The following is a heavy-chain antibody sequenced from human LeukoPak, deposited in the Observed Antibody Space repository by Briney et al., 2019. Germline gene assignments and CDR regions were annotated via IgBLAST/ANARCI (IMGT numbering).Heavy chain of an antibody. CDR3: ARDYYGDYPFDY. CDR2: LNPNTGGT. D-gene: IGHD4-17*01. J-gene: IGHJ4*02. V-gene: IGHV1-2*02. CDR1: GYIFIDNY. Sequence: ASVKVSCKASGYIFIDNYLHWVRQAPGQGPEYMGWLNPNTGGTYYAQKFQGRVTMTRDTSISTAYMELSRLRSDDTAVYYCARDYYGDYPFDYWGQGTLVTVSS.